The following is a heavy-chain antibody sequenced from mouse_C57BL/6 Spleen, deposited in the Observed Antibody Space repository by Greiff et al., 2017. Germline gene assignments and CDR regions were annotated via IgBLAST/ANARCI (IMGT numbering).Heavy chain of an antibody. J-gene: IGHJ4*01. V-gene: IGHV1-82*01. CDR2: IYPGDGDT. D-gene: IGHD2-4*01. CDR1: GYAFSSSW. Sequence: QVQLQQSGPELVKPGASVKISCKASGYAFSSSWMNWVKQRPGKGLEWIGRIYPGDGDTNYNGKFKGKATLTADKSSSPAYMQLSSLTSEDSAVYFCARRRDYDHAMDYWGQGTSVTVSS. CDR3: ARRRDYDHAMDY.